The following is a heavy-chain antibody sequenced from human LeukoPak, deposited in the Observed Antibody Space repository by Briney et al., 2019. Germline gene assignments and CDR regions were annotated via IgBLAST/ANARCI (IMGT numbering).Heavy chain of an antibody. Sequence: ASVKVSCKASGYTFTGYYMHWVRQAPGQGLEWMGWINPNSGGTNYAQEFQGRVTMTRDTSISTAYMELSRLRSDDTAVYYCARVIDYGDYVFDYWGQGTLVTVSS. CDR3: ARVIDYGDYVFDY. J-gene: IGHJ4*02. CDR1: GYTFTGYY. D-gene: IGHD4-17*01. CDR2: INPNSGGT. V-gene: IGHV1-2*02.